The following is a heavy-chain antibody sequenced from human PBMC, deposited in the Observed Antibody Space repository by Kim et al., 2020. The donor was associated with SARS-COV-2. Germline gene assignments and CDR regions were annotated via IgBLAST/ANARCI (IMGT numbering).Heavy chain of an antibody. Sequence: SETLSLTCAVYGGSFSGYYWSWIRQPPGKGLEWIGEINHSGSTNYNPSLKSRVTISVDTSKNQFSLKLSSVTAADTAVYYCARGVGLWFGELLSPYY. CDR2: INHSGST. CDR1: GGSFSGYY. CDR3: ARGVGLWFGELLSPYY. J-gene: IGHJ6*01. V-gene: IGHV4-34*01. D-gene: IGHD3-10*01.